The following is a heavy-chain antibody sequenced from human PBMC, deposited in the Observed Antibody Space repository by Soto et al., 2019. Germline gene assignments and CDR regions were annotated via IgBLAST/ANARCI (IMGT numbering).Heavy chain of an antibody. J-gene: IGHJ4*02. CDR2: IDPSDSYT. V-gene: IGHV5-10-1*01. CDR3: ARHETTVTAMPQFDY. CDR1: GYSFTSYW. D-gene: IGHD5-18*01. Sequence: GESLKISCKGSGYSFTSYWISWVRQMPGKGLEWMGRIDPSDSYTSYSPSFQGHVTISADKSISTAYLQWSSLKASDTAMYYCARHETTVTAMPQFDYWGQGTLVTVSS.